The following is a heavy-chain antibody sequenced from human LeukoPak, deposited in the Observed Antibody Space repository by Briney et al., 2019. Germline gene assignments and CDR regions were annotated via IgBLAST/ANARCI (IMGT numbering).Heavy chain of an antibody. CDR3: ARGDIVVVPAATRGAFDI. D-gene: IGHD2-2*01. V-gene: IGHV1-69*13. J-gene: IGHJ3*02. Sequence: SVKVSCKASGGTFSSYAISWVRQAPGQGLEWMGGIIPIFGTANYAQKFQGRVTITADESTSTAYMELCSLRSEDTAVYYCARGDIVVVPAATRGAFDIWGQGTMVTVSS. CDR2: IIPIFGTA. CDR1: GGTFSSYA.